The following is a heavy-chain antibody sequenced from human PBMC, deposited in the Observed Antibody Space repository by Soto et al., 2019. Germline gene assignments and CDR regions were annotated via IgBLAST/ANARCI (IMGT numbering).Heavy chain of an antibody. D-gene: IGHD2-2*01. J-gene: IGHJ5*02. Sequence: VKVSCKASGGTFSSYAISWVREAPGQGLECMGGIIPIFGTANYAQKFQGRVTITADESTSTAYMELSSLRSEDTAVYYCARVDCSSTSCHNWCDPWGQGTLVTVSS. CDR1: GGTFSSYA. V-gene: IGHV1-69*13. CDR2: IIPIFGTA. CDR3: ARVDCSSTSCHNWCDP.